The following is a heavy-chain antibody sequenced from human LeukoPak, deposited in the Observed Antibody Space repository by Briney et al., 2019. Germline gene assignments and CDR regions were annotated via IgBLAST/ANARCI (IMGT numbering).Heavy chain of an antibody. CDR3: AKDLLYGVDY. J-gene: IGHJ4*02. D-gene: IGHD2/OR15-2a*01. CDR2: ISYDGSNK. CDR1: GFTFSSYG. Sequence: GGSLRLSCAASGFTFSSYGMHWVRQAPGKGLEWVSVISYDGSNKYYADSVKGRFTISRDNSKNTLYLQMNSLRAEDTAVYYCAKDLLYGVDYWGQGTLVTVSS. V-gene: IGHV3-30*18.